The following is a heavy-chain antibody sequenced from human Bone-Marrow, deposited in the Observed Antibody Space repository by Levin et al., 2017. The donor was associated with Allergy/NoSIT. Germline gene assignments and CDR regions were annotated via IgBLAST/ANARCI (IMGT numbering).Heavy chain of an antibody. V-gene: IGHV3-30*18. J-gene: IGHJ6*02. CDR2: ISYDGSNK. CDR1: GFTFSSYG. Sequence: GGSLRLSCAASGFTFSSYGMHWVRQAPGKGLEWVAVISYDGSNKYYADSVKGRFTISRDNSKNTLYLQMNSLRAEDTAVYYCAKDRLGAIFTVTTNYYYYGMDVWGQGTTVTVSS. D-gene: IGHD4-17*01. CDR3: AKDRLGAIFTVTTNYYYYGMDV.